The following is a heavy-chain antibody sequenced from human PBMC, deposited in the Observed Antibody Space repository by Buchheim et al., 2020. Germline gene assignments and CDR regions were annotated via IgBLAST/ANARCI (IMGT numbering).Heavy chain of an antibody. CDR3: AKDHLWFENYYYYGMDV. Sequence: QVQLVESGGGVVQPGRSLRLSCAASGFTFSSYGMHWVRQAPGKGLEWVAVISYDGSNKYYADSVKGRFTISRDNSKNTLYLQMNSLRAEDTAVYYCAKDHLWFENYYYYGMDVWGQGTT. D-gene: IGHD3-10*01. V-gene: IGHV3-30*18. CDR1: GFTFSSYG. J-gene: IGHJ6*02. CDR2: ISYDGSNK.